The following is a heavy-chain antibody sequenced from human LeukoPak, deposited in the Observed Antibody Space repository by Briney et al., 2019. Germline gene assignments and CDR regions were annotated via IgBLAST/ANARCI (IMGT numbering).Heavy chain of an antibody. CDR2: INPNSGGT. CDR3: ARDRDSGSYYDFDY. V-gene: IGHV1-2*02. CDR1: GSTFTDYY. D-gene: IGHD1-26*01. J-gene: IGHJ4*02. Sequence: ASVTVSCKASGSTFTDYYMHWVRQAPGQGLEWMGWINPNSGGTNYAQKFQGRVTMTRDTSISTAYMELSRLRSDDTAVYYCARDRDSGSYYDFDYWGQGTLVTVSS.